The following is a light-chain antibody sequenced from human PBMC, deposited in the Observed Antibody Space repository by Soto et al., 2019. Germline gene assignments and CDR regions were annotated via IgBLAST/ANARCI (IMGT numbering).Light chain of an antibody. J-gene: IGKJ1*01. V-gene: IGKV3-20*01. CDR1: QSINSN. CDR2: AAS. CDR3: QHYCSHSWT. Sequence: MTQSPASVSSSPRERFTLSCRASQSINSNLAWYQQKPGKAPRILIFAASSRATGIPDKFSGSGSGTDFTLTISRLEPDDFAVYYCQHYCSHSWTFGQGTKVDIK.